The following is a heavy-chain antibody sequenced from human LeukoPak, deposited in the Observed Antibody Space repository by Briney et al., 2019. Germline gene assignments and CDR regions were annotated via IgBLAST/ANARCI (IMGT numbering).Heavy chain of an antibody. V-gene: IGHV1-2*02. J-gene: IGHJ6*03. Sequence: GASVKVSCTASGYTFTGYYMHWVRQAPGQGLEWMGWINPNSGGTNYAQKFQGRVTMTRDTSISTAYMELSRLRSDDTAVYYCARDGYDILTGYPYYYYYMDVWGKGTTVTVSS. CDR3: ARDGYDILTGYPYYYYYMDV. CDR1: GYTFTGYY. D-gene: IGHD3-9*01. CDR2: INPNSGGT.